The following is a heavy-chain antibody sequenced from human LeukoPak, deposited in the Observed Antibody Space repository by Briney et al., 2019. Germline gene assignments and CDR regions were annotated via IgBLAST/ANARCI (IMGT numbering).Heavy chain of an antibody. D-gene: IGHD6-19*01. V-gene: IGHV4-59*08. CDR3: ARRGSGWSRGFDP. CDR2: IYYSGST. Sequence: SETLSLTCTVSGGSISRYYWSWMRQPPGKGLEWIGYIYYSGSTNYNPSLKSRVTISVDTSKNQFSLKLSSVTAADTAVYYCARRGSGWSRGFDPWGQGTLVTVSS. CDR1: GGSISRYY. J-gene: IGHJ5*02.